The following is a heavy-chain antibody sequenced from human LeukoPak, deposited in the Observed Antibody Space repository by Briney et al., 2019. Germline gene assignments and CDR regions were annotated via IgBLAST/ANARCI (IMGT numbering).Heavy chain of an antibody. CDR2: IYYSGST. V-gene: IGHV4-59*08. Sequence: SETLSLTCTVSGGSISSYYWSWIRQPPGKGLEWIGYIYYSGSTNYNPSLKSRVTISVDTSKNQFSLKLSSVTAADTAVYYCARHTTVSQNWFDPWGQGTLVTVSS. D-gene: IGHD4-17*01. J-gene: IGHJ5*02. CDR1: GGSISSYY. CDR3: ARHTTVSQNWFDP.